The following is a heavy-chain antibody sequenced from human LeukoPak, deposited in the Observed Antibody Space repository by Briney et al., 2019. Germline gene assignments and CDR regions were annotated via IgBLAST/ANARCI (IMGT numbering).Heavy chain of an antibody. CDR1: GGSFSGYY. V-gene: IGHV4-34*01. Sequence: SETLSLTCAVYGGSFSGYYWSWIRQPPGKGLEWIGEISYSGNTNYNPSHESRVTISVDTSKNQFSLKLNSMTAADTAVYYCARRRNWNDVLDYWGRGTLVTVSS. CDR3: ARRRNWNDVLDY. D-gene: IGHD1-1*01. CDR2: ISYSGNT. J-gene: IGHJ4*01.